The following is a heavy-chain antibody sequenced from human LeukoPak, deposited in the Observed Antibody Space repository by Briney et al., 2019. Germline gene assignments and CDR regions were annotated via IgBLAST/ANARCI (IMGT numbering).Heavy chain of an antibody. CDR2: ISGSGGST. D-gene: IGHD6-13*01. V-gene: IGHV3-23*01. J-gene: IGHJ6*02. CDR3: AKAASSSWPSYYYGMDV. CDR1: RFTFRNYG. Sequence: PGGSLRLSRAASRFTFRNYGMHWVRQAPGKGLEWVSAISGSGGSTYYADSVKGRFTISRDNSKNTLYLQMNSLRAEDTAVYYCAKAASSSWPSYYYGMDVWGQGTTVTVSS.